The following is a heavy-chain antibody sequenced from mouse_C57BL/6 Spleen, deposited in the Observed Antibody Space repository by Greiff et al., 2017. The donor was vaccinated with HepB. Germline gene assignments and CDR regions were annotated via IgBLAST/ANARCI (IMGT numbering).Heavy chain of an antibody. D-gene: IGHD2-4*01. J-gene: IGHJ4*01. CDR1: GYTFTSYW. V-gene: IGHV1-53*01. CDR2: INPSNGGT. Sequence: QVQLQQPGTELVKPGASVKLSCKASGYTFTSYWMHWVKQRPGQGLEWIGNINPSNGGTNYNEKFKSKATLTVDKSSSTAYMQLSSLTSEDSAVYYCARSGGLRRGDYYAMDYWGKGTSVTVSS. CDR3: ARSGGLRRGDYYAMDY.